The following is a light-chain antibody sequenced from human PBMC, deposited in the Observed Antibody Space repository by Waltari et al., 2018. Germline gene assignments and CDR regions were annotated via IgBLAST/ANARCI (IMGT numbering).Light chain of an antibody. Sequence: DIVMTQSPLSLPVTPGEPASIPCRPRQGLLHSDGYNYLVWYLQTPGQSPQLLIYWASNRASGVPDRFSGSGSGTDFTLRISRVEAEDVGVYYCMQALQTFTFGPGTKVDIK. CDR1: QGLLHSDGYNY. CDR2: WAS. J-gene: IGKJ3*01. CDR3: MQALQTFT. V-gene: IGKV2-28*01.